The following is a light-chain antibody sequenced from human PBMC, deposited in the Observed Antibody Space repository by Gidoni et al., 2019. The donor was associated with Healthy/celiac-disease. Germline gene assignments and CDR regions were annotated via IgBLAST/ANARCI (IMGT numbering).Light chain of an antibody. V-gene: IGLV3-1*01. CDR1: KLGDKY. J-gene: IGLJ3*02. CDR2: QDS. Sequence: SSELTQPPSVSVSPGQTASITCSGDKLGDKYACWYQQKPGQSPVLVIYQDSKRPSGIPERFSGSNSGNTATLTISGTQAMDEADYYCQAWDSSCWVFGGGTKLTVL. CDR3: QAWDSSCWV.